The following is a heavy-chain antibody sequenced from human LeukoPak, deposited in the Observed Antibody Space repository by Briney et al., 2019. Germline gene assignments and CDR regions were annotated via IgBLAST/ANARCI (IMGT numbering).Heavy chain of an antibody. CDR3: ATGGETYPYFDY. V-gene: IGHV1-24*01. J-gene: IGHJ4*02. Sequence: GASVKVSCKVSGYTLTELSMHWVRQAPGKGLEWMGGFDPEDGETIYAQKFQGRVTMTEDTSTDTAYMELSSLRSEDTAVYYCATGGETYPYFDYWGQGTLVTVSS. CDR1: GYTLTELS. CDR2: FDPEDGET. D-gene: IGHD3-10*01.